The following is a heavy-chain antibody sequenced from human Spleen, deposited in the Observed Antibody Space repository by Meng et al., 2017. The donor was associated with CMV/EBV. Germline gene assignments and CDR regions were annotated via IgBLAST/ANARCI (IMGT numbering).Heavy chain of an antibody. D-gene: IGHD4-11*01. CDR1: GGSFSGYY. CDR3: ARGRRYSNSFGMDV. CDR2: INHSGST. J-gene: IGHJ6*02. V-gene: IGHV4-34*01. Sequence: SETLSLTCAVYGGSFSGYYWSWSRQPPGKGLEWIGEINHSGSTNYNPSLKSRVTISVDTSKNQFSLKLSAVTAADTAVYYCARGRRYSNSFGMDVWGQGTTVTVSS.